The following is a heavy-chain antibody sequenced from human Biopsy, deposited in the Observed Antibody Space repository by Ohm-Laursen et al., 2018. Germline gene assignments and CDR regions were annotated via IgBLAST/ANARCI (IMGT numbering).Heavy chain of an antibody. CDR1: GVSINGGHYY. CDR2: IFYRGST. J-gene: IGHJ5*02. D-gene: IGHD3-22*01. V-gene: IGHV4-39*01. Sequence: SETLSLTCTVSGVSINGGHYYWNWIRHHPGKGLEWIGSIFYRGSTHYKPSLKSQVNMSVDTPKNQFSLKLNSVTAADTAVYYCARDYDTSGYYYVSWGQGTLVTVSS. CDR3: ARDYDTSGYYYVS.